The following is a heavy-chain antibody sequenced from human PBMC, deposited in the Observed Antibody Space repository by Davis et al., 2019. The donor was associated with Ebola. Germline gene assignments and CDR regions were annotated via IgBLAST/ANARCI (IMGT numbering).Heavy chain of an antibody. J-gene: IGHJ4*02. D-gene: IGHD3-10*01. Sequence: PGGSLRLSCAASGFTFSSYGMHWVRQAPGKGLEWVSYITGTGTSTKYADSVKGRFTISRDNAKNSVYLQMNSLRAEDSAVYYCARGKVRGVKYFGYWGQGTLVTVSS. CDR1: GFTFSSYG. V-gene: IGHV3-48*04. CDR2: ITGTGTST. CDR3: ARGKVRGVKYFGY.